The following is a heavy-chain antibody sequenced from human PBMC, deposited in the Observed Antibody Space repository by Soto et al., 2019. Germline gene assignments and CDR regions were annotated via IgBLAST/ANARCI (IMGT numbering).Heavy chain of an antibody. CDR3: AKDRGWLAERYYYGMDV. D-gene: IGHD6-19*01. CDR2: ISYDGSNK. CDR1: GFTFSSYG. Sequence: QVQLVESGGGVVQPGRSLRLSCAASGFTFSSYGMHWVRQAPGKGLEWVAVISYDGSNKYCADSVKGRFTISRDNSKNTLYLRMNSLRAEDTAVYYCAKDRGWLAERYYYGMDVWGQGTTVTVSS. V-gene: IGHV3-30*18. J-gene: IGHJ6*02.